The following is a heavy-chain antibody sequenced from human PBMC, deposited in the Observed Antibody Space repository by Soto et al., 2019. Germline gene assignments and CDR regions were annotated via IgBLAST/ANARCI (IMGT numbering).Heavy chain of an antibody. Sequence: ASVKVSCKASGGTFNSYVVSWVRQAPGQGLEWMGEIIPIFGTTNYVQKFQGRVTMTADESTSTVYMELSSLRSEDTAVYYCARDSPYCSNGACSFIWGQGTQVTVSS. J-gene: IGHJ4*02. CDR3: ARDSPYCSNGACSFI. D-gene: IGHD2-8*01. CDR1: GGTFNSYV. CDR2: IIPIFGTT. V-gene: IGHV1-69*13.